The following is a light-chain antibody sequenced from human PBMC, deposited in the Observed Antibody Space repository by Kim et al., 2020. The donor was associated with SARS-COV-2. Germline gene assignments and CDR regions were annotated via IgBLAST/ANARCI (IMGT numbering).Light chain of an antibody. CDR1: QSVSSSS. CDR2: GAS. Sequence: EIVLTQSPGTLSLSPGERATLSCRASQSVSSSSLAWYQQKPGQAPRLLMYGASGRATGIPDRFSGSGSGTDFTLTISRLEPEDFAVYYCQHYGRSGITFGQGTRLEIK. CDR3: QHYGRSGIT. V-gene: IGKV3-20*01. J-gene: IGKJ5*01.